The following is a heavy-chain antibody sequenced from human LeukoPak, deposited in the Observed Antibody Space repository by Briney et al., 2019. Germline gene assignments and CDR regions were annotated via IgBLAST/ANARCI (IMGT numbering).Heavy chain of an antibody. V-gene: IGHV4-39*07. Sequence: PSETLSLTCTVSGGSISSSSYYWGWIRQPPGNGLEWIGSIYYSGSTYYNPALKSRVTISVDTSKTQFSLKLSSVTAADTAVYYCARDRPRFGELLSEVWGQGTMVTVSS. CDR3: ARDRPRFGELLSEV. CDR1: GGSISSSSYY. J-gene: IGHJ3*01. CDR2: IYYSGST. D-gene: IGHD3-10*01.